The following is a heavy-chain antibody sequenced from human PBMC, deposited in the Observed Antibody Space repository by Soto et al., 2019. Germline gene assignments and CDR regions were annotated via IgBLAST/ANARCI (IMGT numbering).Heavy chain of an antibody. V-gene: IGHV1-69*01. D-gene: IGHD3-10*01. CDR1: GGTFNNYA. CDR3: ASFDGTLVRGGRSSPSDMDV. J-gene: IGHJ6*02. CDR2: IIPTFVTG. Sequence: QVLLVQSGPEVKKPGSSVKVSCKASGGTFNNYAINWVRQAPGKGLEWMGGIIPTFVTGNHAQKFQGRVTITADESTTTAYMELNSLRAEDTAIYYCASFDGTLVRGGRSSPSDMDVWGQGTTVIVSS.